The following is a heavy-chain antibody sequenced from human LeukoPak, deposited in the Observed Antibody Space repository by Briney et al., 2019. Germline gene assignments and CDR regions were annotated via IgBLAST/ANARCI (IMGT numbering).Heavy chain of an antibody. J-gene: IGHJ3*02. CDR3: AKAISSTSFDAFEI. CDR1: GFTFSSYG. D-gene: IGHD2-2*01. CDR2: IRYDGSNK. Sequence: GSLSLSCAASGFTFSSYGMHWVRPAPGKGLEWVAFIRYDGSNKYYADSVKGRFTISRDNSKNTLYLQMNSLRAEDTAVYYCAKAISSTSFDAFEIWGQGTMVTVSS. V-gene: IGHV3-30*02.